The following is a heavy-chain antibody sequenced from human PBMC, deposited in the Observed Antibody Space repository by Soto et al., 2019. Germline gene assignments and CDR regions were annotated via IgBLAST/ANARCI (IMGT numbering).Heavy chain of an antibody. Sequence: PGGSLRLSCVASGFTFSDHYMDWVRQTPGKGLEWVGRSRNKLNNYSTEYAASLEGRFTVSRDDSQNSLYLQMNSLKIEDTAVYFCASPGGGYFYKFWGHGTLVTVSS. CDR1: GFTFSDHY. CDR2: SRNKLNNYST. V-gene: IGHV3-72*01. D-gene: IGHD2-2*03. CDR3: ASPGGGYFYKF. J-gene: IGHJ4*01.